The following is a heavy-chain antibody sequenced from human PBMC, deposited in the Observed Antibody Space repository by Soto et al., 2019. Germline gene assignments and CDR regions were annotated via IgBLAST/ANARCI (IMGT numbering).Heavy chain of an antibody. CDR3: ARRYSSSFDY. CDR2: IYYSGST. J-gene: IGHJ4*01. CDR1: GGSISSYY. Sequence: QVQLQESGPGLVKPSETLSLTCTVSGGSISSYYWSWIRQPPGKGLEWIGYIYYSGSTNYNPSLKSRATTPVDTPKTQFPLKLSSVTAAATAVYYCARRYSSSFDYWGPGTLVTVSS. V-gene: IGHV4-59*08. D-gene: IGHD6-13*01.